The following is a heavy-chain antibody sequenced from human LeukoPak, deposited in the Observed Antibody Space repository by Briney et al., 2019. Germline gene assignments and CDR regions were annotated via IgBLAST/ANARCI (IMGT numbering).Heavy chain of an antibody. CDR3: ARELRRISYSSGWYRDFDY. CDR2: IKEDGSDK. CDR1: GFTFSNYW. V-gene: IGHV3-7*01. D-gene: IGHD6-19*01. J-gene: IGHJ4*02. Sequence: GGSLRLSCAASGFTFSNYWMSWVRQAPGKGLEWVANIKEDGSDKYYVDSVKGRSTISRDNAKNSPYLQMNSLRAEDTAVYYCARELRRISYSSGWYRDFDYWGQGTLVTVSS.